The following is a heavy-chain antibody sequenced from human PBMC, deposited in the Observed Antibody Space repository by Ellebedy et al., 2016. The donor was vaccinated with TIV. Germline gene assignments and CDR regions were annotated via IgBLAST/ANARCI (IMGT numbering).Heavy chain of an antibody. D-gene: IGHD1-26*01. CDR3: AKIRAQWEPLDY. CDR1: GLTFSSFA. Sequence: GGSLRLXCAAPGLTFSSFAIHWVRQAPGKGLEWVAVISDDGSNKYYIDSVKGRFTISRDNSKNTLYLQMNSLRAEDTAVYYCAKIRAQWEPLDYWGQGTLVTVSS. J-gene: IGHJ4*02. CDR2: ISDDGSNK. V-gene: IGHV3-30*18.